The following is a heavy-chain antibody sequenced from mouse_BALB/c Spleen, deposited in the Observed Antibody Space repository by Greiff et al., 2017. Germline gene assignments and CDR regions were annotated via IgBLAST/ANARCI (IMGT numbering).Heavy chain of an antibody. CDR1: GFTFSDYY. CDR3: ARGGYDVYYFDY. V-gene: IGHV5-4*02. Sequence: EVQVVESGGGLVKPGGSLKLSCAASGFTFSDYYMYWVRQTPEKRLEWVATISDGGSYTYYPDSVKGRFTISRDNAKNNLYLQMSSLKSEDTAMYYCARGGYDVYYFDYWGQGTTLTVSS. CDR2: ISDGGSYT. J-gene: IGHJ2*01. D-gene: IGHD2-14*01.